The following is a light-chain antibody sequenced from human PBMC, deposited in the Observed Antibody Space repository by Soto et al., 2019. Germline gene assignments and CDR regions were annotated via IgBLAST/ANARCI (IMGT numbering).Light chain of an antibody. V-gene: IGKV1-5*01. CDR3: QQYNSYSYT. Sequence: DIQMTQSPSTLSASVGDRVTITCRASQSIGSWLAWYQQKPGKAPNPLIYDASSLESGVPSRFSGSGSGTEFTLTISSLQPDDFATYYCQQYNSYSYTFGQGTRLEIK. CDR2: DAS. CDR1: QSIGSW. J-gene: IGKJ5*01.